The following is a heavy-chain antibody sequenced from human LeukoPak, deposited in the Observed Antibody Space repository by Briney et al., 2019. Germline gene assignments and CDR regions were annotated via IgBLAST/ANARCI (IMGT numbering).Heavy chain of an antibody. CDR3: ARAEEGGLEDYYDSSGYHHFDY. CDR2: IYYSGST. V-gene: IGHV4-59*01. D-gene: IGHD3-22*01. Sequence: SETLSLTCTVSGGSISRYYWSWIRQPPGKGLEWIGYIYYSGSTNYNPSLKSRVTISVDTSKNQFSLKLSSVTAADTAVYYCARAEEGGLEDYYDSSGYHHFDYWGQGTLVTVSS. J-gene: IGHJ4*02. CDR1: GGSISRYY.